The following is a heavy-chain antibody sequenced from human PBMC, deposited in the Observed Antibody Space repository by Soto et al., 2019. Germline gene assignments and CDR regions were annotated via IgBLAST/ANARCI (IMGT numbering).Heavy chain of an antibody. CDR3: ARGYWENTFDY. V-gene: IGHV1-18*04. D-gene: IGHD1-26*01. CDR2: ISVDNGNR. CDR1: GFSFSSYG. J-gene: IGHJ4*02. Sequence: QVQMVQSGAEVKKPGASVRVSCKASGFSFSSYGIGWVRQAPGQGLEWMGWISVDNGNRKYAQKIQGRVTMTTDTSTSTAYMDLRSLRSDDTAVHYCARGYWENTFDYWGQGTLVIVSP.